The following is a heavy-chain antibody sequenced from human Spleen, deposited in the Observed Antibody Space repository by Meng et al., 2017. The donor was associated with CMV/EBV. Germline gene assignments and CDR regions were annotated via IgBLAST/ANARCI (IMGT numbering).Heavy chain of an antibody. CDR2: TSSSSSYI. CDR3: ATEYSSSLYGMDV. V-gene: IGHV3-21*04. CDR1: GFTFSSYS. Sequence: GESLKISCAASGFTFSSYSMNWVRQAPGKGLEWVSSTSSSSSYIYYADSVKGRFTISRDNAKNSLYLQMNSLRAEDTAVYYCATEYSSSLYGMDVWGQGTTVTVSS. D-gene: IGHD6-6*01. J-gene: IGHJ6*02.